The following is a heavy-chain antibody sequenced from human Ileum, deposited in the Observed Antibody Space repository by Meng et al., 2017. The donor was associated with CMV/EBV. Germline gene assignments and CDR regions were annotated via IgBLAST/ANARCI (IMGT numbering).Heavy chain of an antibody. J-gene: IGHJ4*02. CDR1: AASITTSPSY. CDR3: SRDTNIASCYR. V-gene: IGHV4-39*06. CDR2: IDYTGTT. D-gene: IGHD5-18*01. Sequence: TCIASAASITTSPSYGGWCRQPPEEGLEWSRAIDYTGTTYYNPALKSRGAMSRDKYKTNFAPKLTPVTAAYKAAYFCSRDTNIASCYRWGQGTLVTVSS.